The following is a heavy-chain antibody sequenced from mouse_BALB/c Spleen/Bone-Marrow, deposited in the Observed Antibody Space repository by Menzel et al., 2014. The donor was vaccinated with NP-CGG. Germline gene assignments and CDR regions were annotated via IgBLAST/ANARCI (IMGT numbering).Heavy chain of an antibody. CDR2: INPGSGGS. D-gene: IGHD4-1*01. Sequence: QVQLQQSGAELVRPGTSVKVSCKASGYAFTIHLIEWIKQRPGQGLEWIGVINPGSGGSNYNEKFKGKATLTADKSSSTAYMQLSNLTSDDSAVYFCARLGRDHFDYWGQGTTLTVSS. CDR1: GYAFTIHL. V-gene: IGHV1-54*01. CDR3: ARLGRDHFDY. J-gene: IGHJ2*01.